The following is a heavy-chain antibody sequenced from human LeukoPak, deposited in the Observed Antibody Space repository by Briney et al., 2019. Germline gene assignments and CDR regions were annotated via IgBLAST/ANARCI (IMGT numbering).Heavy chain of an antibody. CDR1: GFTFSSYG. J-gene: IGHJ4*02. CDR2: VSYDGNNK. D-gene: IGHD5-24*01. CDR3: AKRSTWHLDY. V-gene: IGHV3-30*18. Sequence: GRSLRLSCAASGFTFSSYGMHWVHQAPGKGLEWVALVSYDGNNKYYVDSVKGRFTISRDNSKNTLYLQMNSLGAEDTAVYYCAKRSTWHLDYWGQGTLVTVSS.